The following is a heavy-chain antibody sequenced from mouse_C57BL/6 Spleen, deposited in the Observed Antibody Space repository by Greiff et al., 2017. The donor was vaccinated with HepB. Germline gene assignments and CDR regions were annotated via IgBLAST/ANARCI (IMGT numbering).Heavy chain of an antibody. V-gene: IGHV1-53*01. D-gene: IGHD1-1*01. Sequence: QVQLKQPGTELVKPGASVKLSCKASGYTFTSYWMHWVKQRPGQGLEWIGNINPSNGGTNYNEKFKSKATLTVDKSSSTAYMQLSSLTSEDSAVYYCARERAYYGSSPNAMDYWGQGTSVTVSS. J-gene: IGHJ4*01. CDR2: INPSNGGT. CDR1: GYTFTSYW. CDR3: ARERAYYGSSPNAMDY.